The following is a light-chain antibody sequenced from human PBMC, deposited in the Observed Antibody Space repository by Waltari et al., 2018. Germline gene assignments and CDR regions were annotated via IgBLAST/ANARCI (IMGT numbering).Light chain of an antibody. Sequence: EIVMTQSPATLSVSPGERATLSCRASPSVSSNLAWYQQKPGQAPRLLIYGASTRATGIPARFSGSGSGTEFTLTISSLQSEDFAVYYCKQYNNWPRTFGQGTKVEIK. J-gene: IGKJ1*01. V-gene: IGKV3D-15*01. CDR1: PSVSSN. CDR3: KQYNNWPRT. CDR2: GAS.